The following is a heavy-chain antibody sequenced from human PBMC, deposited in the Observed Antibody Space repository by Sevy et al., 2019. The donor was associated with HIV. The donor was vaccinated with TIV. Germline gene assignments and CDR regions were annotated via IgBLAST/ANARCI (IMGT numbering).Heavy chain of an antibody. CDR3: ARAPLDRITLVQGVDSHYYYSMDV. CDR1: GGTFSSYA. J-gene: IGHJ6*02. Sequence: ASVKVSCKASGGTFSSYAISWVRQAPGQGLEWMGGIIPIFGTVNYAQKFQGRVTITADESTSTAYMELSSLGSEDTAVYYCARAPLDRITLVQGVDSHYYYSMDVWGQGTTVTVSS. D-gene: IGHD3-10*01. CDR2: IIPIFGTV. V-gene: IGHV1-69*13.